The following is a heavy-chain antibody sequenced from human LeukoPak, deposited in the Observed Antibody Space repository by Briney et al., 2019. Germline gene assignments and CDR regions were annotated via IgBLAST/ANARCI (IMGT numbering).Heavy chain of an antibody. CDR1: GGSISSGGYY. V-gene: IGHV4-30-2*01. CDR2: IYHSGSA. CDR3: AREVYDFWSGYYTDY. J-gene: IGHJ4*02. D-gene: IGHD3-3*01. Sequence: SQTLSLTCTVSGGSISSGGYYWSWIRQPPGKGLEWIGYIYHSGSAYYNPSLKSRVTISVDRSKNQFSLKLSSVTAADTAVYYCAREVYDFWSGYYTDYWGQGTLVTVSS.